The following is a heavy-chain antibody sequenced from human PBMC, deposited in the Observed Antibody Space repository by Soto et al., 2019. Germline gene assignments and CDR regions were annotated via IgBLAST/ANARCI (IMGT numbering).Heavy chain of an antibody. CDR1: GYSFTSYW. CDR2: IYPGDSDT. CDR3: ARLGEDYCSSTSFQYYYYYGLYV. V-gene: IGHV5-51*01. Sequence: GSLKISCKGSGYSFTSYWIGWVRQMPGKGLEWMGIIYPGDSDTRYSPSFQGQVTISADKSISTAYLQWSSLKASDTAMYYCARLGEDYCSSTSFQYYYYYGLYVWGQGT. D-gene: IGHD2-2*01. J-gene: IGHJ6*01.